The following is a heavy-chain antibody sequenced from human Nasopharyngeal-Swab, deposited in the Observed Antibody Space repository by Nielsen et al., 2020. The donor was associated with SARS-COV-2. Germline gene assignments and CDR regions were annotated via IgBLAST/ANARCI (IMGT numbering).Heavy chain of an antibody. J-gene: IGHJ3*02. V-gene: IGHV3-7*01. CDR1: GFTFSSYW. Sequence: GESLKISCAASGFTFSSYWMSWVRQAPGKGLEWVANIKQDGSEKNYVDSVKGRFTISRDNAKNSVYLQMNSLRAEDTAVYYCARGREATETTVNDAFDIWGQGTMVTVSS. D-gene: IGHD4-11*01. CDR3: ARGREATETTVNDAFDI. CDR2: IKQDGSEK.